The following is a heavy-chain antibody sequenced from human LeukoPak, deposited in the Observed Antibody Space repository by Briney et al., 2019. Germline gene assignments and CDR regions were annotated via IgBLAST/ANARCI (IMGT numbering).Heavy chain of an antibody. CDR2: ISSSGTGI. V-gene: IGHV3-11*01. J-gene: IGHJ3*02. D-gene: IGHD3-10*02. Sequence: KPGGSLRLSCAASGFTFRDYYMGRIRQAPGKGLEWVSYISSSGTGIYYADSVKGRFTISRDNAKNSLYLQVNSLRAEDTAVYYCARAMWDAFDIWGQGTMVTVSS. CDR3: ARAMWDAFDI. CDR1: GFTFRDYY.